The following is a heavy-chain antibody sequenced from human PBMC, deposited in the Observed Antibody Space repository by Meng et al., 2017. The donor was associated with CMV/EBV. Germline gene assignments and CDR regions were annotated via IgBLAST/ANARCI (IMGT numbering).Heavy chain of an antibody. D-gene: IGHD1-26*01. CDR2: INHSGST. J-gene: IGHJ4*02. CDR1: GGSFSGYY. Sequence: QVQRQQWGAGMLKPSETLSLHCAVYGGSFSGYYWSWIRQPPGKGLEWIGEINHSGSTNYNPSLKSRVTISVDTSKNQFSLKLSSVTAADTAVYYCARGVGATGKADYWGQGTLVTVSS. V-gene: IGHV4-34*01. CDR3: ARGVGATGKADY.